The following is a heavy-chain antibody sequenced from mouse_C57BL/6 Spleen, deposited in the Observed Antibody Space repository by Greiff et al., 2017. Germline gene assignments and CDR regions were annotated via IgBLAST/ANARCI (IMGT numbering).Heavy chain of an antibody. Sequence: QVQLQQPGAELVKPGASVKMSCKASGYTFTSYWITWVKQRPGQGLEWIGDIYPGSGSTNYNEKFKSKATLTVDTSSSTAYMQLSSLTSEDSAVYYCARGDYDYDGDFDYWGQGTTLTVSS. J-gene: IGHJ2*01. V-gene: IGHV1-55*01. CDR1: GYTFTSYW. D-gene: IGHD2-4*01. CDR2: IYPGSGST. CDR3: ARGDYDYDGDFDY.